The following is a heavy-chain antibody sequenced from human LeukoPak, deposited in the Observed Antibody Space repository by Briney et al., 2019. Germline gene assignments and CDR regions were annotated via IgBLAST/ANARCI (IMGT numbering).Heavy chain of an antibody. V-gene: IGHV3-64*01. CDR3: AREWLSSADY. CDR2: ISSNEGST. D-gene: IGHD3-22*01. Sequence: GGSLRLSCAASGFTFSSYAMLWIRQVPGKGLEYVSGISSNEGSTYYANSVKGRFTVSRDNSKNTLYLQMGSLRAEDMAVYYCAREWLSSADYWGQETLVTVSS. J-gene: IGHJ4*02. CDR1: GFTFSSYA.